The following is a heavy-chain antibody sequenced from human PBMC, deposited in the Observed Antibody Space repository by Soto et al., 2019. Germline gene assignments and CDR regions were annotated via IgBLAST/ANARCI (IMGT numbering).Heavy chain of an antibody. Sequence: EVQLVESGGGLVQPGGSLRLSCAASGFTFSSYSMNWVRQAPGKGLEWVSYISSSSSTIYYADSVKGRFTISRDNAKNLLYLQMNSLRAEDTAVYDCARAGTVLLWFGELSLPDYWGQGTLVTVSS. CDR1: GFTFSSYS. J-gene: IGHJ4*02. CDR3: ARAGTVLLWFGELSLPDY. D-gene: IGHD3-10*01. CDR2: ISSSSSTI. V-gene: IGHV3-48*01.